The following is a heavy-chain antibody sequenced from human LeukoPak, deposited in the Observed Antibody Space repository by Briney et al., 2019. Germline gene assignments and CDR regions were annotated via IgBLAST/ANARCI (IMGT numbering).Heavy chain of an antibody. CDR2: IYTSGST. V-gene: IGHV4-4*07. Sequence: SETLSLACTVSGGSISSYYWSWIRQPAGKGLEWIGRIYTSGSTNYNPSLKSRVTMSVDTSKNQFSLKLSSVTAADTAVSYCASGPYNWFDPWGQGTLVTVSS. J-gene: IGHJ5*02. CDR1: GGSISSYY. CDR3: ASGPYNWFDP.